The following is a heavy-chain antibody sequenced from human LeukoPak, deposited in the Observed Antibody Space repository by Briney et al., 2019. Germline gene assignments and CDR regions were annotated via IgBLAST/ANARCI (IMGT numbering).Heavy chain of an antibody. D-gene: IGHD5-24*01. CDR3: ARGGEGYNYFDY. Sequence: PSETLSLTCAVYGGSFSGDYWSWIRQPPGKGLEWIGEIKHSGSTNYNPSLKSRVTISLDTSKNQFSLKVSSVTAADTAVYYCARGGEGYNYFDYWGQGTLVTVSS. CDR2: IKHSGST. CDR1: GGSFSGDY. V-gene: IGHV4-34*01. J-gene: IGHJ4*02.